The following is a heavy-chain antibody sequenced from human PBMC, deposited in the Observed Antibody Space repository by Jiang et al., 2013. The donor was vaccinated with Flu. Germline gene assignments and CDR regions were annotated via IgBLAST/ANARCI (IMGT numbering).Heavy chain of an antibody. CDR3: ARDRDILSREGFDF. D-gene: IGHD3-9*01. J-gene: IGHJ4*02. Sequence: TCTVSGDSINTDTYYWGWIRQSPRKGLEWIGGLYAGGITYYNPSLESRLSMSMDTSRNQFSLRLTSVAAADTAIYYCARDRDILSREGFDFWGQGTLVTSPQ. CDR2: LYAGGIT. V-gene: IGHV4-39*07. CDR1: GDSINTDTYY.